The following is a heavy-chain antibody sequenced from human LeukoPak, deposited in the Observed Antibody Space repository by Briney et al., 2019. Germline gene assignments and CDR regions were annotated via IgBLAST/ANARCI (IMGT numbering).Heavy chain of an antibody. CDR3: AKDRVAVAGNLDY. J-gene: IGHJ4*02. D-gene: IGHD6-19*01. V-gene: IGHV4-59*01. CDR1: GGSISSYY. Sequence: SETLSLTCTVSGGSISSYYWSWIRQPPGKGLEWIGYIYYSGSTNYNPSLKSRVTISVDTSKNQFSLKLSSVTAADTAVYYCAKDRVAVAGNLDYWGQGTLVTVSS. CDR2: IYYSGST.